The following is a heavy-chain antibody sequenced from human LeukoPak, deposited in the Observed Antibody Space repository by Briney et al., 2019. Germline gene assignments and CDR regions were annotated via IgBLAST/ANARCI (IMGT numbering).Heavy chain of an antibody. D-gene: IGHD2-2*01. Sequence: SGTLSLTCAVSGGSISSSNWWSWVRQPPGKGLEWIGEIYHSGSTNYNPSLKSRVTISVDTSKNQFSLKLSSVTAADTAVYYCARTAGYCSSTSCFPFDYWGQGTLVTVSS. CDR3: ARTAGYCSSTSCFPFDY. CDR1: GGSISSSNW. J-gene: IGHJ4*02. V-gene: IGHV4-4*02. CDR2: IYHSGST.